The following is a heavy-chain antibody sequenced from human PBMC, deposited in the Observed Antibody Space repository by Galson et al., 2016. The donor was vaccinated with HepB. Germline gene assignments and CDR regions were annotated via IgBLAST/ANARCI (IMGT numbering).Heavy chain of an antibody. V-gene: IGHV3-23*01. D-gene: IGHD6-6*01. Sequence: SLRLSCAASGFTFSSYGMHWVRQAPGKGLEWVSAISGSGGSTYYADSVKGRFTISRDNPKNTLYLQMNSLGAGDTAVYYCAKVGDPEDSSPRIHDYYYAMDVWGQGTTVTVS. CDR2: ISGSGGST. J-gene: IGHJ6*02. CDR3: AKVGDPEDSSPRIHDYYYAMDV. CDR1: GFTFSSYG.